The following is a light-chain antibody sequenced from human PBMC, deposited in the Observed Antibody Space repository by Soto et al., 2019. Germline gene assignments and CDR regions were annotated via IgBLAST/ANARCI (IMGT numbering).Light chain of an antibody. CDR2: GAS. CDR1: QTVSSN. J-gene: IGKJ1*01. Sequence: ETVMTQSPATLSVSQGERATLSCRASQTVSSNLAWYQQKPGQAPRLLIYGASNRATGIPDRFSGSGSGTDFTLTISRLEPEDFAVYYCQQYGSSGTFGQGTKVDIK. V-gene: IGKV3-20*01. CDR3: QQYGSSGT.